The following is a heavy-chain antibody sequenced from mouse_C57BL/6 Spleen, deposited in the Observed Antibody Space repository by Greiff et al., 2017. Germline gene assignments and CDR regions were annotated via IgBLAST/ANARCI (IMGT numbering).Heavy chain of an antibody. CDR2: IDPSDSYT. CDR3: ARSYYGNSLYYARDY. Sequence: QVQLQQPGAELVMPGASVKLSCKASGYTFTSYWMHWVKQRPGQGLEWIGEIDPSDSYTNYNQQFKGKSTLTVDKSSSTAYMQLSSLTSEDSAVYYCARSYYGNSLYYARDYWGQGTTGTVSS. J-gene: IGHJ4*01. D-gene: IGHD2-10*01. CDR1: GYTFTSYW. V-gene: IGHV1-69*01.